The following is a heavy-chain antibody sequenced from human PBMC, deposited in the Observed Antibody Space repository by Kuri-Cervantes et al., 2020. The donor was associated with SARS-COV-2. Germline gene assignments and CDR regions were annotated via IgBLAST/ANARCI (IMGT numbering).Heavy chain of an antibody. Sequence: GGSLRLSCAASGFTFSDYYMSWIRQAPGKGLEWVSYISSSGSTIYYADSVKGRFTISRDNAKNSLYLQMNSLGAEDTAVYYCARAGDITMIVEYYFDYWGQGTLVTVSS. CDR1: GFTFSDYY. J-gene: IGHJ4*02. D-gene: IGHD3-22*01. CDR3: ARAGDITMIVEYYFDY. CDR2: ISSSGSTI. V-gene: IGHV3-11*04.